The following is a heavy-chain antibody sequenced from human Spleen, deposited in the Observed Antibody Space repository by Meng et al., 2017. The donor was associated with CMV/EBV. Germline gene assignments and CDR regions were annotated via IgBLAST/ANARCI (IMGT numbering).Heavy chain of an antibody. CDR1: GASISTNW. V-gene: IGHV4-4*02. J-gene: IGHJ4*02. D-gene: IGHD2-8*01. CDR3: AREGVYYFDY. CDR2: IFHSGTT. Sequence: GTLSLTCAVSGASISTNWWTWVRQPPGKGLEWIGQIFHSGTTNYNPSLKSRVSISIDKSKNQFSLRLKSVTAADTAVYYCAREGVYYFDYWGPGALVTV.